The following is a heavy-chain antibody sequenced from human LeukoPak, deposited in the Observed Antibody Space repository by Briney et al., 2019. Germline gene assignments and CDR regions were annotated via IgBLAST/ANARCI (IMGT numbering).Heavy chain of an antibody. V-gene: IGHV1-2*02. D-gene: IGHD3-3*01. Sequence: ASVKVSCTASGYTFTGYYMHWVRQAPGQGGEWMGWINPNSGGTNYAQKFQGRVTITRDTSISTAYMELSRLRSDDTAVYYCARSVRGITVDPWGQGTLVTVSS. CDR1: GYTFTGYY. CDR3: ARSVRGITVDP. CDR2: INPNSGGT. J-gene: IGHJ5*02.